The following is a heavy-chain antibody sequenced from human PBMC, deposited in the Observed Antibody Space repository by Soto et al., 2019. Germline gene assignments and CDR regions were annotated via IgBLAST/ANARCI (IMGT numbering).Heavy chain of an antibody. J-gene: IGHJ4*02. D-gene: IGHD5-18*01. CDR1: GGTFSTYV. CDR3: ATMGSGYTYGYIL. CDR2: IIPIFSAA. V-gene: IGHV1-69*01. Sequence: QEQLVQSGAEVKKPGSAVKVSCKASGGTFSTYVFNWVRQAPGQGLEWMGGIIPIFSAANYAQRFQGRVTITADESTSTVYMEVSSLRSEDTAVYYCATMGSGYTYGYILWGQGTVVTVSS.